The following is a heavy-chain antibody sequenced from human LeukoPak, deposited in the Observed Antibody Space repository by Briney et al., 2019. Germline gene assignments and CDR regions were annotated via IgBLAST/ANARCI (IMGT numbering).Heavy chain of an antibody. CDR3: ASMVAAAGSNWFDP. Sequence: ASVKVSCKASGYTFTSYYIHWVRQAPGQGLEWMGWINPNSGGTNYAQKFQGRVTMTRDTSISTAYMELSRLRSDDTAVYYCASMVAAAGSNWFDPWGQGTLVTVSS. V-gene: IGHV1-2*02. D-gene: IGHD6-13*01. CDR2: INPNSGGT. CDR1: GYTFTSYY. J-gene: IGHJ5*02.